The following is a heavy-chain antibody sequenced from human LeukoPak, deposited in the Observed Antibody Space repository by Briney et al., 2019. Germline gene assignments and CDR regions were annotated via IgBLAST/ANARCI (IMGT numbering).Heavy chain of an antibody. CDR2: IIPIFGTA. CDR3: ASGEVGVVYRAGGRYYYHYHAMDV. Sequence: SVTVSCKASGGTFSIYAISWVRQAPGQGLEWMEGIIPIFGTANYAQKFQGRVTITADESTSTAYMELSSLRSDDTAVYYCASGEVGVVYRAGGRYYYHYHAMDVWGQGTTVTVSS. D-gene: IGHD2-8*02. CDR1: GGTFSIYA. J-gene: IGHJ6*02. V-gene: IGHV1-69*13.